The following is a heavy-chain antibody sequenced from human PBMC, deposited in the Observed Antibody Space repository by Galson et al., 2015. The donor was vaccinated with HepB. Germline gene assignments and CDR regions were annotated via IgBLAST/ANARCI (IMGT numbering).Heavy chain of an antibody. V-gene: IGHV1-2*04. CDR3: AREESGYYDAFDT. CDR1: GYTFTGYD. Sequence: VKVSCKASGYTFTGYDIHWVRQAPGQGLEWMGRIDPKSGDTNYAQKFQGWVTMTRDTSINTAYMEVTRLRSDDTAVYYCAREESGYYDAFDTWGQGTMVTVSS. D-gene: IGHD3-9*01. J-gene: IGHJ3*02. CDR2: IDPKSGDT.